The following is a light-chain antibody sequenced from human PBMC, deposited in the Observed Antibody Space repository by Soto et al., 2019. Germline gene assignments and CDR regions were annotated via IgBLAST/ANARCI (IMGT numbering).Light chain of an antibody. CDR1: QSVSSN. CDR3: QQYGSSGT. Sequence: IGLTHTPATLSVSPWKRATLSCRASQSVSSNLAWYQQKPGQAPRLLIYGASNRATGIPDRFSGSGSGTDFTLTISRLEPEDFAVYYCQQYGSSGTFGQGTMV. J-gene: IGKJ1*01. CDR2: GAS. V-gene: IGKV3-20*01.